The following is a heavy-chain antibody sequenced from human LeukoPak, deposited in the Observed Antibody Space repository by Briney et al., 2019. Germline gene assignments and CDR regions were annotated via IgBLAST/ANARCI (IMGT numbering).Heavy chain of an antibody. CDR3: AKDRSGYSYGYADY. Sequence: GGSLRLSCAASGFTFSSHWMHWVRQVPGKGLVWVSRINKDGRTTNYADSVKGRFTISRDNSKNTLYLQMGSLRTEDMAVYYCAKDRSGYSYGYADYWGQGTLVTVSS. D-gene: IGHD5-18*01. CDR1: GFTFSSHW. CDR2: INKDGRTT. V-gene: IGHV3-74*01. J-gene: IGHJ4*02.